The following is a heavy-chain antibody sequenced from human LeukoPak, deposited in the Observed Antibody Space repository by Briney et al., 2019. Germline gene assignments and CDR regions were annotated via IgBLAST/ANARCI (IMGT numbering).Heavy chain of an antibody. CDR1: GGSFSGYY. D-gene: IGHD6-19*01. V-gene: IGHV4-34*01. Sequence: SETLSLTCAVYGGSFSGYYWSWIRQPPGKGLEWIGEINHSGSTNYNPSLKSRVTISVDTSKNQFSLKLSSVTAADTAVYYCARDRRKYSSGRIGYFDYWGQGTLVTVSS. J-gene: IGHJ4*02. CDR2: INHSGST. CDR3: ARDRRKYSSGRIGYFDY.